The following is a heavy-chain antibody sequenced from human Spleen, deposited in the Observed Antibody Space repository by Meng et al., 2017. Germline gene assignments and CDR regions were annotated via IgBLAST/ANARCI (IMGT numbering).Heavy chain of an antibody. CDR2: ISANNANT. D-gene: IGHD3-22*01. CDR3: ARILPRGDSSGSDY. Sequence: ASVKVSCKASGYTFTSYGISWVRQAPGQGLEWMGWISANNANTKYAQKFQGRVTLTTDTSTSTAYMELRSLRSDGTAVYYCARILPRGDSSGSDYWGQGTLVTVSS. J-gene: IGHJ4*02. V-gene: IGHV1-18*01. CDR1: GYTFTSYG.